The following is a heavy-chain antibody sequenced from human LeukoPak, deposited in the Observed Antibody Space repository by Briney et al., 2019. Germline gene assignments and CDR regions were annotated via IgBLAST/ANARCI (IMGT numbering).Heavy chain of an antibody. V-gene: IGHV4-39*01. D-gene: IGHD1-26*01. CDR1: GGSISSGPYY. CDR2: IYYSGRT. CDR3: ARRVGGLLPDRFDY. J-gene: IGHJ4*02. Sequence: SETLSLTCTVSGGSISSGPYYWAWLRQPPGKGLEWIGTIYYSGRTYYNPSLKSRVTISVDTSKSQFSLNLNSVTAADTAVYYCARRVGGLLPDRFDYWGQGTLVTVSS.